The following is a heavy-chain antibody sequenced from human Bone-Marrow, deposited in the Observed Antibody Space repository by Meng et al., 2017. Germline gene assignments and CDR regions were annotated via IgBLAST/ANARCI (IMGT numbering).Heavy chain of an antibody. CDR1: GFTFSSYE. V-gene: IGHV3-48*03. D-gene: IGHD1-14*01. CDR2: ISSSGSTI. Sequence: GESLKISCAASGFTFSSYEMNWVRQAPGKGLEWVSYISSSGSTIYCADSVKGRFTISRDNAKNSLYLQMNSLRAEDTAVYYCARVDHHDAFDIWGQGTMVTVSS. J-gene: IGHJ3*02. CDR3: ARVDHHDAFDI.